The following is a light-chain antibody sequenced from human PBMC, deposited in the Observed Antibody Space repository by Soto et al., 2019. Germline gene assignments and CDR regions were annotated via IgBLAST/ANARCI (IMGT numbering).Light chain of an antibody. CDR2: DIF. CDR3: QQYGSSYT. V-gene: IGKV3-20*01. CDR1: QSVGSD. J-gene: IGKJ2*01. Sequence: EIVMTQSPATLSVSPGERATLSCRASQSVGSDLAWYQQKPGQAPRLVIYDIFTRATGIPDRFSGSGSGTDFTLTISRLEPEDFAVYYCQQYGSSYTFGQGTKLEIK.